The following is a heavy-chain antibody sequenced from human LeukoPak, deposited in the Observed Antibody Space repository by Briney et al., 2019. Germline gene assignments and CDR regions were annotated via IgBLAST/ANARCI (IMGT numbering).Heavy chain of an antibody. V-gene: IGHV3-48*03. D-gene: IGHD3-22*01. J-gene: IGHJ4*02. CDR2: ISSSGSTT. Sequence: GGSLRLSCAASGFTFSSYEMNWVRQAPGKGLEWVSYISSSGSTTYYADSVKGRFTISRDNSKNTLYLQMNSLRAEDTAVYYCASSYYYDSSGYPFDYWGQGTLVTVSS. CDR1: GFTFSSYE. CDR3: ASSYYYDSSGYPFDY.